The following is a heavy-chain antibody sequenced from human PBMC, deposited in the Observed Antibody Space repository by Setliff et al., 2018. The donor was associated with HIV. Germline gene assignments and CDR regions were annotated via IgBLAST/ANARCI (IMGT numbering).Heavy chain of an antibody. CDR2: INPDSGGT. J-gene: IGHJ6*03. D-gene: IGHD6-13*01. CDR3: AREITAAGGLNYYYYMDV. Sequence: ASVKVSCKASGYTFNGYYMNWVRQAPGQGLEWMGQINPDSGGTNYAQKFQGRVTMTRDTSISTAYMELNRLRSDDTAVYYCAREITAAGGLNYYYYMDVWGKGTTVTVTS. CDR1: GYTFNGYY. V-gene: IGHV1-2*06.